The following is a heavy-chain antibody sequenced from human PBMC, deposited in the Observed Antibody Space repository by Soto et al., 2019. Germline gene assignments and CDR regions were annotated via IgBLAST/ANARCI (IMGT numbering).Heavy chain of an antibody. CDR1: GFTFSTYS. Sequence: EGQLVESGGGLVKPGGSLRLSCTASGFTFSTYSMNWVRQAPGKGLEWVSSISSTSSYIYYADSVKGRFTISRDNAKNSVYLQMNSLRAEDTVVYYCAGDLIRVCGGDCYYVWGQGTLVTVSS. J-gene: IGHJ4*02. V-gene: IGHV3-21*01. CDR2: ISSTSSYI. D-gene: IGHD2-21*02. CDR3: AGDLIRVCGGDCYYV.